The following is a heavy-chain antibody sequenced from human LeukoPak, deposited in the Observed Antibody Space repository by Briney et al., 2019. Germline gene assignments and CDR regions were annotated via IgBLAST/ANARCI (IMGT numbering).Heavy chain of an antibody. CDR3: ARGSSWSLDY. Sequence: QSGGSLRLSCAASGFTFSRYWMHWARQAPGKGLEWVSHIKTDGSTTSYADSVKGRFTVSRDNAKNTLYLQMNSLRVEDTAVYYCARGSSWSLDYWGQGTLVTVSS. CDR1: GFTFSRYW. CDR2: IKTDGSTT. J-gene: IGHJ4*02. V-gene: IGHV3-74*01. D-gene: IGHD6-13*01.